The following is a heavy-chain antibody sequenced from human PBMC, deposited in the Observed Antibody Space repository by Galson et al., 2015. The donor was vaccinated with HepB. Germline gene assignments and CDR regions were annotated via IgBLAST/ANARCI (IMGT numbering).Heavy chain of an antibody. Sequence: SLRLSCAASGFTFSSYAMSWVRQAPGKGLEWVSAISGSGGRTYYADSVKGRFTISRDNSKNTLYLQMDSLRAEDTAIYYCARAMRVVAAAPFDYWGQGTLVTVSS. V-gene: IGHV3-23*01. J-gene: IGHJ4*02. CDR3: ARAMRVVAAAPFDY. CDR1: GFTFSSYA. D-gene: IGHD2-15*01. CDR2: ISGSGGRT.